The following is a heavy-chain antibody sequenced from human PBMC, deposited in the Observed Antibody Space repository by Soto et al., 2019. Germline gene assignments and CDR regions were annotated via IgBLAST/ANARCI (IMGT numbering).Heavy chain of an antibody. CDR2: ISGSGLNT. CDR1: GFTFSSKV. Sequence: PGGSLRLSCATSGFTFSSKVMSWVRQAPGKGLDWVSGISGSGLNTYYADSVKGRFTISRDNSKNTLFLQMNSLRAEDTAVYYCHKNGLSRPPSATDSSGQAPLLTVST. CDR3: HKNGLSRPPSATDS. D-gene: IGHD1-26*01. J-gene: IGHJ4*02. V-gene: IGHV3-23*01.